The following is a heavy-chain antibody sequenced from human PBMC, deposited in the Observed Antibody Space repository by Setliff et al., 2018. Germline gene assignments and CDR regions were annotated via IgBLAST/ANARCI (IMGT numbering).Heavy chain of an antibody. J-gene: IGHJ4*02. Sequence: GGSLRLSCAASTFTFSKYAVTWVRQAPGKGLQWVASIGASGHNTYYADFVKGRFTISRDNSGNTLYLLMNSLRGEDTAVYYCARDKFRNSGGLYCWGQGTLVTVSS. CDR1: TFTFSKYA. D-gene: IGHD1-7*01. CDR3: ARDKFRNSGGLYC. CDR2: IGASGHNT. V-gene: IGHV3-23*01.